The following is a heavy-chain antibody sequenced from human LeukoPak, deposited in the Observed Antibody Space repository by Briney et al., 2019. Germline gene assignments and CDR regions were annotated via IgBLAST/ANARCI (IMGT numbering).Heavy chain of an antibody. V-gene: IGHV3-64D*06. CDR2: ISSKGGAT. Sequence: PGGSLRLSCSASGFNFRDFVMYWVRQAPGKGLECVSVISSKGGATYYADSVKGRFTISRDNSKNTLYLQMSSLTIEDTAVYYCVKGCGRDCEYYSDLWGQGSLVTVSS. J-gene: IGHJ4*02. CDR3: VKGCGRDCEYYSDL. CDR1: GFNFRDFV. D-gene: IGHD2-21*02.